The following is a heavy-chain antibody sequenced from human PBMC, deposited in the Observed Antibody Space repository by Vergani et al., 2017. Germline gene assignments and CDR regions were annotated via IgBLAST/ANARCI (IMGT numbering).Heavy chain of an antibody. D-gene: IGHD3-22*01. J-gene: IGHJ6*02. CDR3: TRARDSSGYYYYGMDV. CDR1: GFTFGDYA. V-gene: IGHV3-49*03. CDR2: IRSKAYGGTT. Sequence: EVQLVESGGGLVQPGRSLRRSCTASGFTFGDYAMSWFRQAPGKGLEWVGCIRSKAYGGTTEYAACVKGRFTISRDDSKSIAYLQMNSLKAEDTAVYYCTRARDSSGYYYYGMDVWGQGTTVTVSS.